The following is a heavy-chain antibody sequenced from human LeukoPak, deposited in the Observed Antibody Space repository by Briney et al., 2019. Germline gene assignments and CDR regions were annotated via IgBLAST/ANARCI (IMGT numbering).Heavy chain of an antibody. J-gene: IGHJ5*02. V-gene: IGHV4-61*02. CDR3: ARGVIAILNWFDP. CDR2: IYTSGST. Sequence: SETLSLTCTVSGGSISSSSYYWSWIRQPAGKGLEWIGRIYTSGSTNYNPSLKSRVTISVDTSKNQFSLKLSSVTAADTAVYYCARGVIAILNWFDPWGQGTLVTVSS. D-gene: IGHD2-21*01. CDR1: GGSISSSSYY.